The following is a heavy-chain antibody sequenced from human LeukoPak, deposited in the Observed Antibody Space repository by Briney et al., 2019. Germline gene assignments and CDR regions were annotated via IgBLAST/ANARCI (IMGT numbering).Heavy chain of an antibody. D-gene: IGHD4-23*01. J-gene: IGHJ4*02. CDR3: ARHGPHYGGTFFDY. V-gene: IGHV4-38-2*02. Sequence: SETLSLTFTVSGYSISSGYYWGWIRQPPGKGLEWIGYIYYSGSTNYNPSLKSRVTISVDTSKNQFSLKLSSVTAADTAVYYCARHGPHYGGTFFDYWGQGTLVTVSS. CDR2: IYYSGST. CDR1: GYSISSGYY.